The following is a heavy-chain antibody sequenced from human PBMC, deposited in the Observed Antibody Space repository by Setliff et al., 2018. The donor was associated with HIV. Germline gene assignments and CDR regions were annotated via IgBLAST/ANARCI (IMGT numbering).Heavy chain of an antibody. V-gene: IGHV1-18*01. J-gene: IGHJ3*02. CDR1: TNTFSSYV. Sequence: ASVKVSCKASTNTFSSYVINWVRQAPGQGLEWMGRISVCNGNTIYAQKLQGRVIMTTDTSTSTAYMELRSLRSDDTAMYYCATQRDIVMVPGQGGFDIWAQGTMVTVSS. CDR2: ISVCNGNT. CDR3: ATQRDIVMVPGQGGFDI. D-gene: IGHD2-2*01.